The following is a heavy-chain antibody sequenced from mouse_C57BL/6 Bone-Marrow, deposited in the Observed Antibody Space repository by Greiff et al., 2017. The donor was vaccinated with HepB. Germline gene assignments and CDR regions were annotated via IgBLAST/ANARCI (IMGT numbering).Heavy chain of an antibody. D-gene: IGHD1-1*01. CDR3: VYGSSFYFDY. V-gene: IGHV1-64*01. CDR1: GYTFTSYW. J-gene: IGHJ2*01. Sequence: QVQLQQSGAELVKPGASVKLSCKASGYTFTSYWMHWVKQRPGQGLEWIGMIHPNSGSTNYNEKFKSKATLTVYKSSSTAYMQLSSLTSEDSAVYYCVYGSSFYFDYWGQGTTLTVSS. CDR2: IHPNSGST.